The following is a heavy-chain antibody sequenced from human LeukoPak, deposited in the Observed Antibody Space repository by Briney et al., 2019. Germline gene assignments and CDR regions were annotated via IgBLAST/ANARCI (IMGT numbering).Heavy chain of an antibody. CDR1: GFTFSDYY. CDR2: ISSSGSTI. D-gene: IGHD3-22*01. V-gene: IGHV3-11*04. J-gene: IGHJ4*02. Sequence: GGSLRLSCAASGFTFSDYYMSWIRQAPGKGLEWVSYISSSGSTIYYADSVKGRFTISRDNAKNTLYLQMNSLRAEDTAVYYCARDETYYYDSSGYFLDYWGQGTLVTVSS. CDR3: ARDETYYYDSSGYFLDY.